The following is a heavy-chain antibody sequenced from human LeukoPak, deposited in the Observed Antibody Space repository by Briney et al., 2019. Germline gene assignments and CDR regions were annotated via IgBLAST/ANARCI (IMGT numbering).Heavy chain of an antibody. D-gene: IGHD6-13*01. V-gene: IGHV4-39*01. CDR3: ARHRPPDYSSTWYPRLYYFDQ. Sequence: SETLSLTCPVSGGSIRSSSYYWSWIRQPPGKGLEWIGTIYYSGKTYYNPSLKSRLTISVDTSKNQFSLKLTSVIAADTAVYYCARHRPPDYSSTWYPRLYYFDQWGQGTLVTVSS. CDR1: GGSIRSSSYY. CDR2: IYYSGKT. J-gene: IGHJ4*02.